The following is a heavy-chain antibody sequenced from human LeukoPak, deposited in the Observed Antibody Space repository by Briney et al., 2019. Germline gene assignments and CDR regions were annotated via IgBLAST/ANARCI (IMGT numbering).Heavy chain of an antibody. J-gene: IGHJ4*02. CDR2: ISGSASST. D-gene: IGHD6-13*01. CDR1: GFTFSNYA. CDR3: ARDRSSSWYSG. Sequence: GGTLRLSCAASGFTFSNYAMSWVRQAPGKGLEWVSAISGSASSTYHADSVKGRFTISRDNAKNSLYLQMNSLRAEDTAVYYCARDRSSSWYSGWGQGTLVTVSS. V-gene: IGHV3-23*01.